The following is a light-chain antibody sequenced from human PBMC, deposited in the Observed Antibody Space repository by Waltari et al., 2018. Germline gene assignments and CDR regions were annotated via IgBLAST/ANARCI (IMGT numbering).Light chain of an antibody. J-gene: IGLJ2*01. Sequence: SYVLTQPPSVSVAPGKTARITCGGDYIDSKHVHWYQPGPGQAPVLVIYNDKNRPSGIHGRFSGDNSGDTATLTSTRVEAGDEADYFCQVWHSSTEQFGGGTKLTVL. CDR1: YIDSKH. V-gene: IGLV3-21*04. CDR3: QVWHSSTEQ. CDR2: NDK.